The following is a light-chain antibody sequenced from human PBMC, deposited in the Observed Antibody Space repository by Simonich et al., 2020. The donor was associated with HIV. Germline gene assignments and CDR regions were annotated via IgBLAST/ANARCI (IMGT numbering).Light chain of an antibody. CDR3: SSYTSTSTLV. Sequence: QSALTHPASVSGSPGQSITFSCTGPSSDVGGYNSVSWYQKHPGKAPTLMIYDVTERPSGVSNRFSGSKSGNTASLTISGLQADDEADYYCSSYTSTSTLVFGGGTKLTVL. CDR2: DVT. CDR1: SSDVGGYNS. J-gene: IGLJ2*01. V-gene: IGLV2-14*01.